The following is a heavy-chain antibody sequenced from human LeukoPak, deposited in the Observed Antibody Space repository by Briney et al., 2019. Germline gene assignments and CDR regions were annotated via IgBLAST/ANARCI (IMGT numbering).Heavy chain of an antibody. Sequence: GGSLRLSCAASGFTFSSYSMNWVRQAPGKGLEWVSYISSSSSTIYYADSVKGRFTISRDNAKNSLYLQMNSLRAEDTAVYYCARLHSGYAPLGDYWGQGTLVAVSS. CDR1: GFTFSSYS. J-gene: IGHJ4*02. CDR3: ARLHSGYAPLGDY. CDR2: ISSSSSTI. D-gene: IGHD5-12*01. V-gene: IGHV3-48*04.